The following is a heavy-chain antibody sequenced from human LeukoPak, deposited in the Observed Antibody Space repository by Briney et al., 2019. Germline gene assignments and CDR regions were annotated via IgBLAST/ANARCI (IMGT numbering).Heavy chain of an antibody. CDR1: GYTLTELS. D-gene: IGHD6-13*01. J-gene: IGHJ4*02. Sequence: VASVKVSCKVSGYTLTELSMHWVRQAPGKGLEWMGGFDPEDGETIYAQKFQGRVTMTEDTSTDTAYMELSSLGSEDTAVYYCATEQITQYSSSWPGGLDYWGQGTLVTVSS. CDR3: ATEQITQYSSSWPGGLDY. CDR2: FDPEDGET. V-gene: IGHV1-24*01.